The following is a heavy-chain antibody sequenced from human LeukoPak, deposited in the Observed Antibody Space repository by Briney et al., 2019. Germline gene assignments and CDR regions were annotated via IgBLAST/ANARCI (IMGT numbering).Heavy chain of an antibody. CDR2: IYWDDDK. D-gene: IGHD6-19*01. CDR1: GFSLSTSGVG. V-gene: IGHV2-5*02. CDR3: AHRVNGWSYFDH. J-gene: IGHJ4*02. Sequence: SGPTLVNPTQTLTLTCTFSGFSLSTSGVGVGWIRQPPGEALEWLALIYWDDDKRYSPSLKSRLTITKVTSKNQVVLTMTNMDPVDTATYYCAHRVNGWSYFDHWGQGTLVTFSS.